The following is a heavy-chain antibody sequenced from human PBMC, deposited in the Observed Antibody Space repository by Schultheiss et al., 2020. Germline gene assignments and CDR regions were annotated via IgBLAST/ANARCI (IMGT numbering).Heavy chain of an antibody. CDR2: INGDGSDT. J-gene: IGHJ5*02. CDR1: GFTFSSYA. CDR3: VRGQTGWFDP. Sequence: GGSLRLSCAASGFTFSSYAMHWVRQAPGKGLMWVSRINGDGSDTNYADSVKGRFTISRDNAKNSLYLQMDSLRVDDTAVYYCVRGQTGWFDPWGQGNLVTVSS. V-gene: IGHV3-74*01.